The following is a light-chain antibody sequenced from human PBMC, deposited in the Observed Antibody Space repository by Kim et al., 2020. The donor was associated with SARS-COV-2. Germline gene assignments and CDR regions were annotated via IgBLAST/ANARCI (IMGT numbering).Light chain of an antibody. CDR1: KLGDKY. J-gene: IGLJ3*02. V-gene: IGLV3-1*01. Sequence: VSPGQTASIPCSGDKLGDKYVAWYQRRPGQSPLMVISQNTQRPSGIPERFSGTNSGNTATLTISETQAMDEGDYYCQAWDSTTGVVFGGGTQLTVL. CDR2: QNT. CDR3: QAWDSTTGVV.